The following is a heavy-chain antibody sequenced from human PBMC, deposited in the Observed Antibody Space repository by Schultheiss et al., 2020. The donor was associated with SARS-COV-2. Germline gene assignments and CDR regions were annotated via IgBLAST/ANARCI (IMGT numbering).Heavy chain of an antibody. CDR2: ITSSSSYT. D-gene: IGHD6-13*01. V-gene: IGHV3-11*05. CDR1: RFTFSDYS. CDR3: AKGGKGSSWYWFDP. Sequence: GGSLRLSCAASRFTFSDYSMSWIRQAPGKGLEWVSYITSSSSYTNYADSVKGRFTISRDNAKNSLYLQMNSLRAEDTAVYYCAKGGKGSSWYWFDPWGQGTLVTVSS. J-gene: IGHJ5*02.